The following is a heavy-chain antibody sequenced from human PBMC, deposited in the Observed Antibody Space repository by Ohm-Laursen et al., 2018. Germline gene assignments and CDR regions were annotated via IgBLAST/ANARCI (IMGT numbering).Heavy chain of an antibody. Sequence: GTLSLTCTVSGGSLSNYYWNWVRQPAGKGLEWMGRIYYSGSTNYNPSLKSRVTISVDTSKNQFSLKLSSVTAADTAVYYCASRLTSGFWDWYFALWGRGTLVTVSS. D-gene: IGHD3-22*01. CDR3: ASRLTSGFWDWYFAL. V-gene: IGHV4-4*07. J-gene: IGHJ2*01. CDR2: IYYSGST. CDR1: GGSLSNYY.